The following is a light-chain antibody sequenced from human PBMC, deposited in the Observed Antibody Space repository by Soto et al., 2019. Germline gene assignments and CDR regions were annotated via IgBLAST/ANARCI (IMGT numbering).Light chain of an antibody. J-gene: IGKJ1*01. CDR2: AAS. CDR1: QSISSW. V-gene: IGKV1-5*01. Sequence: IQLTLSPSSLSASVRDRFTIXXRASQSISSWLAWYQQKPGKAPKXLTYAASSLHSGVPSRFTGSGFGTEFTLTISSLQPEDFATYYCQQYHRYSRTFGQGTKVDIK. CDR3: QQYHRYSRT.